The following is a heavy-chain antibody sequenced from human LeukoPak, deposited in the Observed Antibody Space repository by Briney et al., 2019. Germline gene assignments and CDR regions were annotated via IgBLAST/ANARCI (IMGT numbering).Heavy chain of an antibody. Sequence: ASVKVSCKASGYTFTGYYMHWVRQAPGQGLEWMGWINPNSGGTNYAQKFQGRVTMTRDTSISTAYMELSRLRSDDTAVYYCARVEYSYGPPRFDYWGQGTLVTVSS. D-gene: IGHD5-18*01. CDR2: INPNSGGT. V-gene: IGHV1-2*02. CDR1: GYTFTGYY. J-gene: IGHJ4*02. CDR3: ARVEYSYGPPRFDY.